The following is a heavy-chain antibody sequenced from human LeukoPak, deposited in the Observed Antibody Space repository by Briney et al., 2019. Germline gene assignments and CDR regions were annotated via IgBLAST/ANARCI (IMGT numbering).Heavy chain of an antibody. V-gene: IGHV4-34*01. Sequence: SESLSLTCAVYGGSLSGYYWSWIRQPTGKGLEWIGEINHSGSTNYNPSLKSRVIISVDTSNKQFSLKLSSVTAADTAVYYCARIKRGYSYDYWGQGTLVTVSS. CDR3: ARIKRGYSYDY. D-gene: IGHD5-18*01. CDR2: INHSGST. CDR1: GGSLSGYY. J-gene: IGHJ4*02.